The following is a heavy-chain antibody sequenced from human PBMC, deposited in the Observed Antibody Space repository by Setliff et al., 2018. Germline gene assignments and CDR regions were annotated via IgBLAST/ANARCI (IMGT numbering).Heavy chain of an antibody. CDR1: GYTFSNYF. D-gene: IGHD2-8*02. J-gene: IGHJ4*01. CDR3: AKDKQVRVDYFDY. Sequence: PGGSLRLSCEGSGYTFSNYFMSWFRQAPGKGLEWLAYVTTTGSFTKEAGSVRGRFSVSRDNSKNTLYLQMNSLRVEDTAIYYCAKDKQVRVDYFDYWGHGTLVTVSS. V-gene: IGHV3-11*05. CDR2: VTTTGSFT.